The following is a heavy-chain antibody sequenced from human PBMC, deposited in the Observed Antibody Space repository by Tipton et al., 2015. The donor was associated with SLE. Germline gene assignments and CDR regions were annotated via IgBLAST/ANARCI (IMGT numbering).Heavy chain of an antibody. V-gene: IGHV4-59*11. D-gene: IGHD6-13*01. J-gene: IGHJ5*02. Sequence: TLSLTCNVSGGSISNLYWSWIRQPPGKPLEWIGYVYYGGSTKYNPSLKSRVTISVDTSKNQFSLKLSSVTAADTAVYYCAREGQLVPNWFDPWGQGTLVTVSS. CDR1: GGSISNLY. CDR3: AREGQLVPNWFDP. CDR2: VYYGGST.